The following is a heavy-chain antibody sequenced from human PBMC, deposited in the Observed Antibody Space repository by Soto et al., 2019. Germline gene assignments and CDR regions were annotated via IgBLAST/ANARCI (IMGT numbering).Heavy chain of an antibody. CDR3: VRDMLLLRPDS. Sequence: EVQLVESGGGLVQPGESLRLSCAASGLTFRSYWTHWVRQAPGKGLVWVSRINTDGSVAMYVDSVKGRFTISSDNAKNPLYLHMNSLRAEDTAVYYCVRDMLLLRPDSWGQGTLVTVSS. D-gene: IGHD2-8*01. CDR2: INTDGSVA. J-gene: IGHJ4*02. V-gene: IGHV3-74*03. CDR1: GLTFRSYW.